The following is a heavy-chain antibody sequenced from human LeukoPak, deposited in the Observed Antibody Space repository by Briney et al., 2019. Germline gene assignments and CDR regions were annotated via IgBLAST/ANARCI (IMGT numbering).Heavy chain of an antibody. D-gene: IGHD5/OR15-5a*01. V-gene: IGHV1-69*13. CDR1: GGPFSSFA. CDR2: IIPIFGTA. Sequence: SVKVSCKASGGPFSSFAISWVRQAPGQGLEWMGGIIPIFGTANYAQKFQGRVTTTADESTSTAYMELSSLRSEDTAVYYCARNYLVSGYYYYYYMDVWGKGTTVTVSS. CDR3: ARNYLVSGYYYYYYMDV. J-gene: IGHJ6*03.